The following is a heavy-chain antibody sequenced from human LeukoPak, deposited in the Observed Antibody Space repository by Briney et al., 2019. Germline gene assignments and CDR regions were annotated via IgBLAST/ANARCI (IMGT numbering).Heavy chain of an antibody. CDR2: INPNSGGT. Sequence: ASVKVSCKASGYTFTGYYMHWVRQAPGQGLEWMGRINPNSGGTNYAQKFQGRVTMTRDTSISTAYMELSRLRSEDTAVYYCAKASEYYYDSSGYLVQAYAFDIWGQGTMVTVSS. V-gene: IGHV1-2*06. J-gene: IGHJ3*02. D-gene: IGHD3-22*01. CDR3: AKASEYYYDSSGYLVQAYAFDI. CDR1: GYTFTGYY.